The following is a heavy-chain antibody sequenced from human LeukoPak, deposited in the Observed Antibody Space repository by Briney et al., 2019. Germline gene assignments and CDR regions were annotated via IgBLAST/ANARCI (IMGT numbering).Heavy chain of an antibody. D-gene: IGHD5-18*01. CDR3: AKDTLRGHSYGFHNYMDV. Sequence: GGSLRLSCAASGFTFDDYAMHWVRQAPGKGLEWVSLISGDGGSTYYADSVKGRFTISRDNSKNSLYLQMNSLRTEDTALYYCAKDTLRGHSYGFHNYMDVWGKGTTVTVSS. V-gene: IGHV3-43*02. CDR1: GFTFDDYA. CDR2: ISGDGGST. J-gene: IGHJ6*03.